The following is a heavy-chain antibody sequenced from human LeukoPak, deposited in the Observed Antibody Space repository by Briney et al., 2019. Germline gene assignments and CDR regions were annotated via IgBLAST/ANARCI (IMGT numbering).Heavy chain of an antibody. J-gene: IGHJ4*02. V-gene: IGHV4-39*01. CDR2: IYYSGST. CDR1: GGSISSSSYY. CDR3: ARQAVYYDSSGYSTVPNFFDY. D-gene: IGHD3-22*01. Sequence: SETLSLTCTVSGGSISSSSYYWGWIRQPPGKGPEWIGSIYYSGSTYYNPSLKSRVTISVDTSKNQFSLKLSSVTAADTAVYYCARQAVYYDSSGYSTVPNFFDYWGQGTLVTVSS.